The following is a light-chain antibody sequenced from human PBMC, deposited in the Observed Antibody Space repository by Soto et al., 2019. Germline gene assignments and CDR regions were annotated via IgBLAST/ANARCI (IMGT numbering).Light chain of an antibody. Sequence: QSALTQPASVSGSPGQSITISCTGTSSDVGGYNYVSWCQQHPGKAPKLIIYEVSNRPSGVSNRFSASKSGNTASLTISGLQAEDEADYYCSSYTITNTYVFGTGTKVTVL. V-gene: IGLV2-14*01. CDR1: SSDVGGYNY. CDR2: EVS. J-gene: IGLJ1*01. CDR3: SSYTITNTYV.